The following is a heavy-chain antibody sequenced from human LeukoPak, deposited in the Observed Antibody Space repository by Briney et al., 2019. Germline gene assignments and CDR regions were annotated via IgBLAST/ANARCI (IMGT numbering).Heavy chain of an antibody. V-gene: IGHV1-8*02. CDR1: GYTFTGYY. CDR2: INPNSGNT. D-gene: IGHD2-2*01. Sequence: GASVKVSCKASGYTFTGYYMHWVRQAPGQGLEWMGWINPNSGNTGYAQKFQGRVTMTRNTSISTAYMELSSLRSEDTAVYYCARSCSSTSCFWDYYYYYGMDVWGQGTTVTVSS. J-gene: IGHJ6*02. CDR3: ARSCSSTSCFWDYYYYYGMDV.